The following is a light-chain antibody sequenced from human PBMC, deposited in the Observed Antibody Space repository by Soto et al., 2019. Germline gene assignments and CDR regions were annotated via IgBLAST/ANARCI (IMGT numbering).Light chain of an antibody. CDR3: QQYNSYPIT. V-gene: IGKV1-5*01. J-gene: IGKJ5*01. Sequence: DIQMTQSPSTLSASVVDRVTITCGASQSISSWLAWYQQKPGKAPKLLIYDASSLESGVPSRFSGSGSGTEFTLTISSLQPDDFATYYCQQYNSYPITFGQGTRLEIK. CDR2: DAS. CDR1: QSISSW.